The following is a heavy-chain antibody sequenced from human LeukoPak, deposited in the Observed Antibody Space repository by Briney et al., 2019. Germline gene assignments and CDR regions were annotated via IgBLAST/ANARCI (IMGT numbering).Heavy chain of an antibody. V-gene: IGHV3-23*01. CDR2: ISGSGGST. Sequence: GGSLRLSCAASGFTFSSYAMSWVRQVSGKGLEWVSVISGSGGSTYYADSVKGRFTISRDNAKNSLYLQMNSLRAEDTAVYYCARDRYRYYDSSGSSFDYWGQGTLVTVSS. CDR1: GFTFSSYA. D-gene: IGHD3-22*01. J-gene: IGHJ4*02. CDR3: ARDRYRYYDSSGSSFDY.